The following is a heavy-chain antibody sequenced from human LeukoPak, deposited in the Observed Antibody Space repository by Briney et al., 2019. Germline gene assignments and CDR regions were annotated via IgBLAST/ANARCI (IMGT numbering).Heavy chain of an antibody. CDR1: GFTFSSYA. CDR2: ISGSGGST. CDR3: VKVEKAGNNYQRYYFDY. V-gene: IGHV3-23*01. Sequence: GGSLRLSCAASGFTFSSYAMSWVRQAPGKGLEWVSAISGSGGSTYYADSVKGRFTISRDNSKNTLYLQMNSLRAEDTAVYYCVKVEKAGNNYQRYYFDYWGQGTLVTVSS. D-gene: IGHD1-1*01. J-gene: IGHJ4*02.